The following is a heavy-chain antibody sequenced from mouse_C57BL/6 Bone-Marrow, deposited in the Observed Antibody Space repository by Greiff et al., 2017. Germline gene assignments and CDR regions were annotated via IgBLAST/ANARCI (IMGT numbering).Heavy chain of an antibody. D-gene: IGHD1-1*01. V-gene: IGHV1-63*01. J-gene: IGHJ4*01. CDR1: GYTFTNYW. CDR3: ARTGYGSSHYAMDY. CDR2: LYPGGGYT. Sequence: QVQLQQSGAELVRPGTSVKMSCKASGYTFTNYWIGWAKQRPGHGLEWIGDLYPGGGYTNYNEKFKGKATLTADKSSSPAYMQFSSLTSEDSAIYYCARTGYGSSHYAMDYWGQGTSVTVSS.